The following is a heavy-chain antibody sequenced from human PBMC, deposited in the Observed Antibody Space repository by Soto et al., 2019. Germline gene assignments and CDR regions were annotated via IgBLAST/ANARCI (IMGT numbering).Heavy chain of an antibody. CDR2: ISGSGAGT. CDR3: AKDPEPYSSPNWFDP. Sequence: EVQLLESGGGLVQPGGSLRLSCAASGFTFYNYAMSWVRQAPGKGLEWVSTISGSGAGTYYADSVKGRFTISRDNSKDTLYLQMNSLRAEDTAVYYCAKDPEPYSSPNWFDPWGQGTLVIVSS. D-gene: IGHD6-13*01. CDR1: GFTFYNYA. J-gene: IGHJ5*02. V-gene: IGHV3-23*01.